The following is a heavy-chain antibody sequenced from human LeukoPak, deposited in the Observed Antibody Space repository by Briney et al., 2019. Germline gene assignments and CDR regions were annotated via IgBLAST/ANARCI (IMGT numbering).Heavy chain of an antibody. CDR2: IKQDGSER. D-gene: IGHD1-26*01. CDR3: ARDRLGVAFDI. CDR1: GFTFSSYG. J-gene: IGHJ3*02. V-gene: IGHV3-7*01. Sequence: GGSLRLSCAASGFTFSSYGIYWVRQALGKGLEWVANIKQDGSERYYVDSVKGRFTISRDNAKKSRYLQMNSLRAEDTAVYYCARDRLGVAFDIWGQGTMVTVSS.